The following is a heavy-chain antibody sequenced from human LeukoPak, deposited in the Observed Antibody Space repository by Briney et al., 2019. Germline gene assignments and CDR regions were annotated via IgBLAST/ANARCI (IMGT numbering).Heavy chain of an antibody. CDR3: AKDKELDYGDYGVSFDP. V-gene: IGHV3-23*01. CDR2: ISGSGGST. CDR1: GFTFSSYA. Sequence: GGSLRLSCAASGFTFSSYAMSWVRQAPGKGLEWVSAISGSGGSTHYADSVKGRFTISRDNSKNTLYLQMNSLRAEDTAVYYCAKDKELDYGDYGVSFDPWGQGTLVTVSS. J-gene: IGHJ5*02. D-gene: IGHD4-17*01.